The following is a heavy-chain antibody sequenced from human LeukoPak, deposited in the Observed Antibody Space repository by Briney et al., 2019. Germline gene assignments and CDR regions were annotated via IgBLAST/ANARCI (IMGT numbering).Heavy chain of an antibody. CDR1: GFTFSSYS. J-gene: IGHJ2*01. CDR3: ARGPGYCSGGSCDWYFDL. V-gene: IGHV3-21*01. Sequence: GGSLRLSCAASGFTFSSYSMNWVRQAPGKGLEWVSSISSSSSYIYYADSVKGRFTISRDNAKNSLYLQMNSLRAEDTAVYYCARGPGYCSGGSCDWYFDLWGRGTLVTVSS. CDR2: ISSSSSYI. D-gene: IGHD2-15*01.